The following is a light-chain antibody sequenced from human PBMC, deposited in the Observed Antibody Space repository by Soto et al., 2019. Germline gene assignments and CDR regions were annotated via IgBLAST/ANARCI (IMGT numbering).Light chain of an antibody. J-gene: IGKJ1*01. CDR2: DAS. CDR1: QSVTSY. Sequence: EFGLTKSPATLSLSPGEKAPPSCRAGQSVTSYLAWYQQKPGQAPRLLIYDASNRATGIPARFSGSGSGTDFTLTISSLEPEDFAVYYCQQRSTTWTFGQGTKVEIK. CDR3: QQRSTTWT. V-gene: IGKV3-11*01.